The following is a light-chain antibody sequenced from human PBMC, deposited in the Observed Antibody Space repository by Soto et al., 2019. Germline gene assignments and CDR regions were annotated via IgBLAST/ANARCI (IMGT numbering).Light chain of an antibody. CDR1: HSLIYSDGNSY. J-gene: IGKJ1*01. V-gene: IGKV2-30*01. CDR2: KVS. CDR3: MEGTHWPPWT. Sequence: EVVMTQSPLSLSVTLGQPASISCKSSHSLIYSDGNSYLNWFQQRPGQSPRRLIYKVSNRDSGVPPRFSGSGSGTYFPLNISRVEADDVGIYFCMEGTHWPPWTFGQGTKVEIK.